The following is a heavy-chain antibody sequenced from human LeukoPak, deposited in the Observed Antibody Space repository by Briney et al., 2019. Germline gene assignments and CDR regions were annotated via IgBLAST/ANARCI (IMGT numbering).Heavy chain of an antibody. D-gene: IGHD6-19*01. CDR1: GGSFSGYY. CDR3: ARETEKQWQY. J-gene: IGHJ3*01. CDR2: IFHSGST. Sequence: SETLSPTCAVYGGSFSGYYWGWIRQPPGKGLEWIASIFHSGSTFYNPSVKSRVTISVDTSKNQFSLTLRSVTAADTAVYYCARETEKQWQYWGQGTMATVSS. V-gene: IGHV4-38-2*02.